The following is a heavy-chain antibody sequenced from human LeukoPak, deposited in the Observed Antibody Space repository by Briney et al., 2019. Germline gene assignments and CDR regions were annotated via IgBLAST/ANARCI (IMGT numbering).Heavy chain of an antibody. D-gene: IGHD3-22*01. J-gene: IGHJ3*01. V-gene: IGHV3-30-3*01. CDR1: GFTFSSYA. CDR2: ISYDGSNK. Sequence: GGSLRLSCAASGFTFSSYAMHWVRQAPGKGLEWVAVISYDGSNKYYADSVKGRFTISRDNAKNSLYLQMNSLRAEDTAVYYCATLGDITMIVYWGQGTMVTVSS. CDR3: ATLGDITMIVY.